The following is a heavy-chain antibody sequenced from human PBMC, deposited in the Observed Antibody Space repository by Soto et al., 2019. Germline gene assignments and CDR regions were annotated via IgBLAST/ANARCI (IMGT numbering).Heavy chain of an antibody. CDR2: INPNSGGT. Sequence: ASVKVSCKASGYTFTGYYMHWVLQAPGQGLEWMGWINPNSGGTNYAQKFQGWVTMTRDTSISTAYMELSRLRSDDTAVYYCARALIYSSGYNYFDYWGQGTLVTVSS. CDR3: ARALIYSSGYNYFDY. V-gene: IGHV1-2*04. J-gene: IGHJ4*02. CDR1: GYTFTGYY. D-gene: IGHD3-22*01.